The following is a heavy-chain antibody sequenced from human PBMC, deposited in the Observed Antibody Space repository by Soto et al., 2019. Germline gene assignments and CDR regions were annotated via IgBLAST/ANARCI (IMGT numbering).Heavy chain of an antibody. CDR2: ISYDGSNK. Sequence: QVQLVESGGGVVQPGRSLRLSCAASGFTFSSYGMHWVRQAPGKGLEWVAVISYDGSNKYYADSVKGRFTISRDNSKNTLYLQMNSLRAEDTAVYYCAKGAGYTGRPVDYWGQGTLVTVSS. D-gene: IGHD5-12*01. J-gene: IGHJ4*02. CDR3: AKGAGYTGRPVDY. V-gene: IGHV3-30*18. CDR1: GFTFSSYG.